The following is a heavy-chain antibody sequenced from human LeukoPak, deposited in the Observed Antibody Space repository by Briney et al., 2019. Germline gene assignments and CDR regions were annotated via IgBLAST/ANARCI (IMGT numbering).Heavy chain of an antibody. D-gene: IGHD2-2*01. V-gene: IGHV4-59*01. CDR3: ARELGYCSSTSCQNPSYYYYGMDV. CDR2: IYYSGST. CDR1: GGSISSYY. J-gene: IGHJ6*02. Sequence: SETLSLSCAVSGGSISSYYWSWIRQPPGKGLEWIGYIYYSGSTNYNPSLKSRVTISVDTSKNQFSLKLSSVTAADTAVYYCARELGYCSSTSCQNPSYYYYGMDVWGQGTTVTVSS.